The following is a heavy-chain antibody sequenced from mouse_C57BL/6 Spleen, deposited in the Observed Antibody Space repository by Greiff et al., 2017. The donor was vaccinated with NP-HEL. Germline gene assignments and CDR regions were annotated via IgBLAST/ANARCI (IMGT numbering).Heavy chain of an antibody. CDR3: APFYYYGSSPYYAMDY. Sequence: PLQQSGAELVKPGASVKISCKASGYAFSSYWMNWVKQRPGKGLEWIGQIYPGDGDTNYNGKFKGKATLTADKSSSTAYMQLSSLTSEDSAVYVCAPFYYYGSSPYYAMDYWGQGTSVTVSS. V-gene: IGHV1-80*01. CDR1: GYAFSSYW. D-gene: IGHD1-1*01. J-gene: IGHJ4*01. CDR2: IYPGDGDT.